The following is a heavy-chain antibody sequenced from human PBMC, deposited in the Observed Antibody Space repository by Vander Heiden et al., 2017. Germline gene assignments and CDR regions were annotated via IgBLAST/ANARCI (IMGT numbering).Heavy chain of an antibody. CDR2: ISSSSSTI. V-gene: IGHV3-48*02. CDR1: GFTFSSAS. CDR3: ARDVPFDY. Sequence: EVQLVQSGGGLVQPGGSLRLSCAASGFTFSSASMNRVRRAPRHELEWVSYISSSSSTIYYANSVKGRFTISRDNAKNSLYLQMNSLRDEDTAVYYCARDVPFDYWGQGTLVTVSS. J-gene: IGHJ4*02.